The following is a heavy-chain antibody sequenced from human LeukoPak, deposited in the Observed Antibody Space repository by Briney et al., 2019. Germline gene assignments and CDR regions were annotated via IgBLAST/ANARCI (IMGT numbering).Heavy chain of an antibody. Sequence: SETLSLTCTVSSGSIRSYYWGWVRQPPGKGLEWIGRIYTTGASQYNPSLKSRATMSVDTSANQFSLNLRSVSAADTAVYYCGRQGYTASHYFLDYWSQGTLVAVS. J-gene: IGHJ4*02. V-gene: IGHV4-4*07. CDR2: IYTTGAS. CDR1: SGSIRSYY. D-gene: IGHD2-2*02. CDR3: GRQGYTASHYFLDY.